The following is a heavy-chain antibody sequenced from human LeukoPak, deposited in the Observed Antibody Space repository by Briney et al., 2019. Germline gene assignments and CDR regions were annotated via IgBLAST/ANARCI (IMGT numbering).Heavy chain of an antibody. CDR3: ASEIIFGSFDY. Sequence: PGGSLRLSCAASGFTFDDYAMHWVRQAPGKGLEWVSGISWNSGSIGYADSVKGRFTISRDNSKNTLYLQMNSLRAEETAVYYCASEIIFGSFDYWGQGTLVTVSS. V-gene: IGHV3-9*01. D-gene: IGHD3-3*01. J-gene: IGHJ4*02. CDR2: ISWNSGSI. CDR1: GFTFDDYA.